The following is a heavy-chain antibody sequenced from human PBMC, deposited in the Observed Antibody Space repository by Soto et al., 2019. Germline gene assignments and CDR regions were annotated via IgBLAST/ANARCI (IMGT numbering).Heavy chain of an antibody. V-gene: IGHV3-48*04. CDR2: SSSSSSNT. CDR1: GFSLANYP. D-gene: IGHD2-2*01. CDR3: VRDLVDSGSGDAFDI. J-gene: IGHJ3*02. Sequence: LRLSCVASGFSLANYPMNWVRQTPGKGLEWISYSSSSSSNTNYADSVKGRFTISRENAKNSLYLQMKSLRAEDTALYYCVRDLVDSGSGDAFDIWGQGTTVTVSS.